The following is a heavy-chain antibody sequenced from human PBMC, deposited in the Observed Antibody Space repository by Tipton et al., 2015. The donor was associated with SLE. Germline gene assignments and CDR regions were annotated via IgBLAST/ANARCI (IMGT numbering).Heavy chain of an antibody. Sequence: LRLSCAASGFTFSSYEMNWVRQAPGKGLEWIGDIYHSESPNYNPSLKSRVTISIDKSKNQFSLKLTSVTAADTAVYHCTRVPRYNWNYIADWGQGTLVIVSS. D-gene: IGHD1-7*01. J-gene: IGHJ4*02. CDR2: IYHSESP. CDR3: TRVPRYNWNYIAD. V-gene: IGHV4-34*01. CDR1: GFTFSSYE.